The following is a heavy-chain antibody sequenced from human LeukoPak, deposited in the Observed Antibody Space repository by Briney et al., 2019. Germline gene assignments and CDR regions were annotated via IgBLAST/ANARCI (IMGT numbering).Heavy chain of an antibody. CDR1: GGSFSGYY. CDR2: INHSGGT. CDR3: ARGSIADRLSS. D-gene: IGHD6-6*01. J-gene: IGHJ5*02. V-gene: IGHV4-34*01. Sequence: PSETLSLTCAVFGGSFSGYYWSWIRQPPGKRLEWVGEINHSGGTSYTRTLKSRLTMSVDTSNSQFSLRLNSVTAADPAVYYCARGSIADRLSSWGQGPLSPSPQ.